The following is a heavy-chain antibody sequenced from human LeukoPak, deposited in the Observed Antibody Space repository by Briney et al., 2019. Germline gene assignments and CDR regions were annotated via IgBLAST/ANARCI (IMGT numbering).Heavy chain of an antibody. CDR1: GFTFSSYA. J-gene: IGHJ4*02. D-gene: IGHD2-15*01. V-gene: IGHV4-34*01. Sequence: GSLRLSCAASGFTFSSYAIHWIRQPPGKGLEWIGEINHSGSTNYNPSLKSRATISVDTSKKQFSLKLSSVTAADTAVYYCARDYCSGGSCYFDYWGQGTLVTVSS. CDR2: INHSGST. CDR3: ARDYCSGGSCYFDY.